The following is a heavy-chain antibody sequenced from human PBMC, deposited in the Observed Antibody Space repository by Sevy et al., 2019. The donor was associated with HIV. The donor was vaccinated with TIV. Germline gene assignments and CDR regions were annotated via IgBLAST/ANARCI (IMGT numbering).Heavy chain of an antibody. CDR2: IYYTGTT. CDR3: ARDSVLSPRVFDS. Sequence: SETLSLTCTVSGGSMSSYFWSWIRQPPGKGLEWIGNIYYTGTTNYNPSLKSRLTMSLDTSKNRFSLKLTAGTAADTAVYYCARDSVLSPRVFDSWGQGTLVTVSS. CDR1: GGSMSSYF. J-gene: IGHJ4*02. V-gene: IGHV4-59*01. D-gene: IGHD3-10*01.